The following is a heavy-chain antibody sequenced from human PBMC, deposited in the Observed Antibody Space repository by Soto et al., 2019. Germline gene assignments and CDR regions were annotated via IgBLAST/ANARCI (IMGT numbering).Heavy chain of an antibody. Sequence: EVQLVESGGDLVKPGGSLRLSCAASGLTFTNAWMNWVRQPTGKGLEWVGRIKSKTDGGTIDYAAPVKGRFTMSRDDSKNMLHLQMNSLNTEDTAIYYCTSSNYYDSGRFPRAPFDYWGQGTLVTVSS. CDR2: IKSKTDGGTI. V-gene: IGHV3-15*07. CDR3: TSSNYYDSGRFPRAPFDY. J-gene: IGHJ4*02. D-gene: IGHD3-10*01. CDR1: GLTFTNAW.